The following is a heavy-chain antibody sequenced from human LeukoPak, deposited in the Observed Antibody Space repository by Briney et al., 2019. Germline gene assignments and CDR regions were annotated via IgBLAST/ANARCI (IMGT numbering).Heavy chain of an antibody. J-gene: IGHJ3*02. Sequence: ASVKVSCKASGYTFTSYGISWVRQAPGQGLEWMGWISAYNGNTNYAQKPQGRVTMTTDTSTSTACMELRSLRSDDTAVYYCARVRGLQWLATRGTDDAFDIWGQGTMVTVSS. V-gene: IGHV1-18*01. CDR2: ISAYNGNT. CDR1: GYTFTSYG. D-gene: IGHD6-19*01. CDR3: ARVRGLQWLATRGTDDAFDI.